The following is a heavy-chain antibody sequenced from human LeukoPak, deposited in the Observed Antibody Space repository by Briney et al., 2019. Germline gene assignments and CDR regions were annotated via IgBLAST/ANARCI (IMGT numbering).Heavy chain of an antibody. CDR1: GGSISSYY. J-gene: IGHJ4*02. CDR3: ARGAALAIDY. D-gene: IGHD2-15*01. Sequence: SETLSLTCTVSGGSISSYYWSWIRQPAGKGLEWIGRISTSGSTNYNPSLKSRVTMSLDTSKNQFSLKLNSLTAADTAVYYCARGAALAIDYWGQGALVTVPS. CDR2: ISTSGST. V-gene: IGHV4-4*07.